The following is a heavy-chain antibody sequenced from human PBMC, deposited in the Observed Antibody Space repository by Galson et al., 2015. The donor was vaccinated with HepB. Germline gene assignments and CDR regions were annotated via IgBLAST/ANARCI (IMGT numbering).Heavy chain of an antibody. V-gene: IGHV5-51*01. D-gene: IGHD3-22*01. J-gene: IGHJ3*02. Sequence: QSGAEVKKPGESLKISCKDSGYSFSNYWIGWVRQMPGKGLEWMGIIYPDDSNTIYSPSFQGQVTISADKSISTAYLQWSSLKASDTAMYYCARQVDYHDSSGHIRDAFDTWGQGTMVTVSS. CDR1: GYSFSNYW. CDR3: ARQVDYHDSSGHIRDAFDT. CDR2: IYPDDSNT.